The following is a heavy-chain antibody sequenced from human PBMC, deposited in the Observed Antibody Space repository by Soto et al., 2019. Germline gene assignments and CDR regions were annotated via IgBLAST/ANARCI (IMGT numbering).Heavy chain of an antibody. Sequence: ASVKVSCKASGYTFTSYDINWVRQATGQGLEWMGWMNPNSGNTGYAQKFQGRVTITADKSTSTAYMELSSLRSEDTAVYYCARVAAAGTWWFDPWGQGTLVTVSS. CDR3: ARVAAAGTWWFDP. CDR2: MNPNSGNT. J-gene: IGHJ5*02. V-gene: IGHV1-8*01. D-gene: IGHD6-13*01. CDR1: GYTFTSYD.